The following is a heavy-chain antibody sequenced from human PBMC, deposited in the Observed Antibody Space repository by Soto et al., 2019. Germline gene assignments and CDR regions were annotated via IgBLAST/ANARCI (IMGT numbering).Heavy chain of an antibody. D-gene: IGHD3-16*01. V-gene: IGHV4-34*01. CDR1: GGSFSGYY. J-gene: IGHJ6*02. Sequence: QVQLQQWGAGLLKPSETLSLTCAVYGGSFSGYYWSWIRQPPGKGLEWIGEINHSGSTNYNPSLKSRVTISVHTSKPHFPLKRGFVPAADTVVYSGARPPPFFTLFGGVRRRGRDVWGQGPTVPVSS. CDR3: ARPPPFFTLFGGVRRRGRDV. CDR2: INHSGST.